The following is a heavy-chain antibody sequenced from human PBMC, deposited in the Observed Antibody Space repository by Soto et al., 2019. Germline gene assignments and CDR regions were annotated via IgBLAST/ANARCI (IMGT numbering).Heavy chain of an antibody. V-gene: IGHV4-4*07. Sequence: QLQLQESGPGQVRPSETLSLTCIVSGVSVRSYTWSWVRQPANKGLEWIGRVFSSVSATYNPSLKSRVSISMDTPENRISLKLASVTAADAGVYFCARDGMTTGDTWGPGTLVTVSS. D-gene: IGHD2-21*02. CDR3: ARDGMTTGDT. CDR2: VFSSVSA. CDR1: GVSVRSYT. J-gene: IGHJ4*02.